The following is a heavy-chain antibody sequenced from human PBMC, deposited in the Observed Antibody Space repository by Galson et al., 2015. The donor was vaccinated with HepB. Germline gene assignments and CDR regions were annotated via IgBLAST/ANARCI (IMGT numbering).Heavy chain of an antibody. Sequence: PALVKPTQTLTLACTFSGFSLSTSGMSVSWIRQTPGKALEWLAPIDWGDDKYYRASLKTRLTISKDTPKNQVVLTMTYMDPVDTATYYCVRGVAAGNKFDYWGQGTLVPVSS. D-gene: IGHD6-13*01. CDR3: VRGVAAGNKFDY. CDR1: GFSLSTSGMS. J-gene: IGHJ4*02. CDR2: IDWGDDK. V-gene: IGHV2-70*01.